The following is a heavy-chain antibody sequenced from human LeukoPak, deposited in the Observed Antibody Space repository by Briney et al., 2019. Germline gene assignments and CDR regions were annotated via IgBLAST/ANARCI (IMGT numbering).Heavy chain of an antibody. Sequence: SETLSLTCAVYGGSFSGYYWSWIRQPPGKGLEWIGEINHSGSTNYNPSLKSRVTISVDTSKNQFSLKLSSVTAADTAVYYCARAVRPGITVVRGVRGTFDYWGQGTLVTVSS. D-gene: IGHD3-10*01. CDR1: GGSFSGYY. V-gene: IGHV4-34*01. CDR3: ARAVRPGITVVRGVRGTFDY. J-gene: IGHJ4*02. CDR2: INHSGST.